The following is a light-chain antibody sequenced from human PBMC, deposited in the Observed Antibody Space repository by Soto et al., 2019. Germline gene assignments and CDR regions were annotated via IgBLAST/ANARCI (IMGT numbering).Light chain of an antibody. Sequence: QSVLTQPPSVSAAPGQKVTISCSGSSSNIGNNYVSWYQQLPGTAPKLIIYEVTKRPSGVPDRFSGSKSGNTTSLTVSGLQADDEADYYCNSYVGSNNYVFGTGTKLTVL. CDR1: SSNIGNNY. J-gene: IGLJ1*01. CDR2: EVT. CDR3: NSYVGSNNYV. V-gene: IGLV1-51*01.